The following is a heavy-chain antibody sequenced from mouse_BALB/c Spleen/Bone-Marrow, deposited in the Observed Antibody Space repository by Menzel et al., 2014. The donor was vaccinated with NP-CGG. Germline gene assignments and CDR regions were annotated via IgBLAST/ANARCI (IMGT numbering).Heavy chain of an antibody. Sequence: EVMLVESGPSLVKPSQTLSLTCSVTGDSITSGYWNWIRKFPGNKLEYMGYISYSGSTYYNPSLKSRISISRDTSKNQYYLQLNSVTTEDTATYFCEALGYNDNTWFVYWGKGTLVTVSA. V-gene: IGHV3-8*02. CDR1: GDSITSGY. D-gene: IGHD2-4*01. CDR3: EALGYNDNTWFVY. CDR2: ISYSGST. J-gene: IGHJ3*01.